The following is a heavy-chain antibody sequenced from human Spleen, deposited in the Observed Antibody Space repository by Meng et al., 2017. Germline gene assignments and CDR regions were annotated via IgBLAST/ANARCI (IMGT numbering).Heavy chain of an antibody. Sequence: GESLKISCAASGFSFTNFAMSWVRQAPGKGLQWVSLISGGGGGSTYYADSVKGRFTISRDNSKNTVYLLMNSLRAEDTAVYYCAKNLGFCSGGGCYLWDYWGQGTLVTVSS. V-gene: IGHV3-23*01. D-gene: IGHD2-8*02. CDR1: GFSFTNFA. CDR3: AKNLGFCSGGGCYLWDY. J-gene: IGHJ4*02. CDR2: ISGGGGGST.